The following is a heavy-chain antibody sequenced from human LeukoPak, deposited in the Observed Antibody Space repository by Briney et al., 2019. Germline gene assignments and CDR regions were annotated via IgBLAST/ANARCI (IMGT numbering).Heavy chain of an antibody. Sequence: GGSLRLSCAASGFTFSNYWMSWVRQAPGKGLEWVANMKQDGSEKYYVDSVKGRFTISRDNAKNSLYLQMNSLRAEDTAVYYCARDDDWNYVEYWGQGTLVTVSS. CDR2: MKQDGSEK. CDR1: GFTFSNYW. J-gene: IGHJ4*02. V-gene: IGHV3-7*01. CDR3: ARDDDWNYVEY. D-gene: IGHD3-9*01.